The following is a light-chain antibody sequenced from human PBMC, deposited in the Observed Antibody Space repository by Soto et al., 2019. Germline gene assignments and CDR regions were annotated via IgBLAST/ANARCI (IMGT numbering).Light chain of an antibody. J-gene: IGKJ5*01. CDR1: QSVSNNY. CDR2: DAS. V-gene: IGKV3-20*01. Sequence: ESVLTQSPGTLSLSPGERATLSCRASQSVSNNYLAWYQQKPGQAPRLLIYDASGRAAGIPDRFSGSGSGTDFTLTIRRLEPEDFAVYQCKKYVSWITLGKGTRLEIK. CDR3: KKYVSWIT.